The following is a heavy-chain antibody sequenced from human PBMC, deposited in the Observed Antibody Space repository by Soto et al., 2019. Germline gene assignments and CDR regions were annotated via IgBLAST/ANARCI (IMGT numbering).Heavy chain of an antibody. V-gene: IGHV3-53*01. CDR2: IYSGGST. CDR1: GFTVSSNY. Sequence: GGSLRLSCAASGFTVSSNYMSWVRQAPGKGLEWVSVIYSGGSTYYADSVKGRFTISRDNSKNTLYLQTNSLRAEDTAVYYCARRGSYYYYGMDVWGQGTTVTVSS. D-gene: IGHD3-16*01. J-gene: IGHJ6*02. CDR3: ARRGSYYYYGMDV.